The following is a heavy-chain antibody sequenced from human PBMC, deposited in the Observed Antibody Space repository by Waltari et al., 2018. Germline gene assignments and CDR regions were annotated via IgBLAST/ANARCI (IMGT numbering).Heavy chain of an antibody. CDR3: ARVAETGYSSGWYTFDY. J-gene: IGHJ4*02. Sequence: QVQLQQSGPGLVKPSQTLSLTCAISGDSVSSNSAAWNWIRQSPSRGLEWLGRTYDRCKWYNDYAVSVKSRITINPDTSKNQFSLQLNSVTPEDTAVYYCARVAETGYSSGWYTFDYWGQGTLVTVSS. CDR2: TYDRCKWYN. D-gene: IGHD6-19*01. CDR1: GDSVSSNSAA. V-gene: IGHV6-1*01.